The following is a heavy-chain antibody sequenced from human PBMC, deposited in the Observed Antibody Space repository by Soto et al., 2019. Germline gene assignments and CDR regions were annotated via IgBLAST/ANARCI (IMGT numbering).Heavy chain of an antibody. Sequence: SETLSLTCTVSGGSISSYYWSWFRQPPGKGLESIGYIYYTGSTIYNPSLESRLTISLDTSKNQFSLDLSTVTAADTAVYYCARGTVVGGRLANYWGQGTLVPVSS. D-gene: IGHD2-21*01. J-gene: IGHJ4*02. CDR3: ARGTVVGGRLANY. CDR2: IYYTGST. CDR1: GGSISSYY. V-gene: IGHV4-59*01.